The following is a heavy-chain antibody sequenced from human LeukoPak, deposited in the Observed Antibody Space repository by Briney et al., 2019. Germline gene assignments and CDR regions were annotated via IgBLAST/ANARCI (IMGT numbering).Heavy chain of an antibody. D-gene: IGHD3-22*01. V-gene: IGHV3-74*01. CDR2: INSDGSST. CDR1: GFTFSSYW. CDR3: AREVYYYDSSGYQRENWFDP. J-gene: IGHJ5*02. Sequence: GGSLRLSCAASGFTFSSYWMHWVRQAPGKGLVWVSRINSDGSSTSYADSVKGRFTISRDNAKNTLYLQMNSPRAEDTAVYYCAREVYYYDSSGYQRENWFDPWGQGTLVTVSS.